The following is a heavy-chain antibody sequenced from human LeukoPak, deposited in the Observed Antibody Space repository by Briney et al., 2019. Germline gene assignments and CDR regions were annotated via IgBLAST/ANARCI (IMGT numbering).Heavy chain of an antibody. Sequence: GASVKVSCKASGYTFTSYDINWVRQATGQGLEWMGWMNPNSGNTGYAQKFQGRVTMTRNTSISTAYMELSSLRSEDTAVYYCARSSDLLRYFDWLLSGSWFDPWGQGTLVTVSS. CDR1: GYTFTSYD. D-gene: IGHD3-9*01. V-gene: IGHV1-8*01. CDR3: ARSSDLLRYFDWLLSGSWFDP. J-gene: IGHJ5*02. CDR2: MNPNSGNT.